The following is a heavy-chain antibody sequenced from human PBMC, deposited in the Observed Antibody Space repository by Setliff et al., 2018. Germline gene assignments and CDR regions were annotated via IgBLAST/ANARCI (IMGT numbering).Heavy chain of an antibody. J-gene: IGHJ4*02. CDR1: GGTFTYYY. CDR3: ARGRNIAIRLLDS. V-gene: IGHV4-34*01. D-gene: IGHD6-6*01. CDR2: INHSGST. Sequence: SETLSLTCAASGGTFTYYYWTWTRQAPGKGLEWIGEINHSGSTNYNPSLKSRATISIDTSKNQFSLNLRSVTAADTAVYYCARGRNIAIRLLDSWGQGNLVTVSS.